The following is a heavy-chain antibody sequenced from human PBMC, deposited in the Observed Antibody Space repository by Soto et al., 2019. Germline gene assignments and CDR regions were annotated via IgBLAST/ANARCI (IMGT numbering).Heavy chain of an antibody. J-gene: IGHJ4*02. D-gene: IGHD6-6*01. CDR1: GFTFSSYW. V-gene: IGHV3-7*01. CDR3: ARDANSLYSSSFEGGYYFDY. Sequence: GGSLRLSCAASGFTFSSYWMSWVRQAPGKGLEWVANIKQDGSEKYYVDSVKGRFTISRDNAKNSLYLRMNSLRAEDTAVYYCARDANSLYSSSFEGGYYFDYWGQGTLVTVSS. CDR2: IKQDGSEK.